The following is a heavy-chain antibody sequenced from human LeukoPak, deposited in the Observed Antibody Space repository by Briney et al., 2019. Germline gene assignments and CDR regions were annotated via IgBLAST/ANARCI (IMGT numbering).Heavy chain of an antibody. CDR3: ARGGSSYRFAI. D-gene: IGHD6-13*01. CDR2: IYSSGST. V-gene: IGHV4-31*03. Sequence: SQTLSLTCTVSGDSIISSGYYWSWIRQHPGKGLEWIGYIYSSGSTYYTPSLKSRVTISIDPSKNQFSLKLTSVTAADTAVYYCARGGSSYRFAIWCQGTMVTVSS. J-gene: IGHJ3*02. CDR1: GDSIISSGYY.